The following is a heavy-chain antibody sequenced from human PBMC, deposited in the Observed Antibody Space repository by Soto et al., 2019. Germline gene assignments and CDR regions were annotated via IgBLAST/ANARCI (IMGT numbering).Heavy chain of an antibody. Sequence: SETLSLTCTVSGASISSGDYFWSWLRQSPGKGLQWIGYIYDSASSYYNPSLKSRVTMSVDTSKNQFSLKLSSVTAADTAVYYCAREKGYISGPKNFDYWGQGTLVTAPQ. CDR3: AREKGYISGPKNFDY. D-gene: IGHD5-12*01. CDR1: GASISSGDYF. CDR2: IYDSASS. J-gene: IGHJ4*02. V-gene: IGHV4-30-4*01.